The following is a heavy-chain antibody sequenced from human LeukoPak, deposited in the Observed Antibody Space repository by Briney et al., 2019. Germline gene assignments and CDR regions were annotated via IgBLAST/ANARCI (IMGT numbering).Heavy chain of an antibody. V-gene: IGHV3-30*03. CDR1: GFTFSTYG. CDR2: IAHDASII. D-gene: IGHD3-10*01. CDR3: ARWGGFGELSWWFDP. Sequence: GRSLRLSCAASGFTFSTYGMHWVRQAPGKGLEWVADIAHDASIIYYADSVKGRFTISRDNSKNTLYLQMNSLRAEDTAVYYCARWGGFGELSWWFDPWGQGTLVTVSS. J-gene: IGHJ5*02.